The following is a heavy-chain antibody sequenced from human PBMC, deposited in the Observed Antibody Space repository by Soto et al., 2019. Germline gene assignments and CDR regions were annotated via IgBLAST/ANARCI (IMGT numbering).Heavy chain of an antibody. CDR3: ARTTPSDPDYGGNPQDGYWFDP. J-gene: IGHJ5*02. CDR2: IYYSGST. D-gene: IGHD4-17*01. V-gene: IGHV4-31*03. CDR1: GGSISSGGYY. Sequence: SETLSLTCTVSGGSISSGGYYWSWIRQHPGKGLEWIGYIYYSGSTYYNPSLKSRVTISVDTSKNQFSLKLSSVTAADTAVYYCARTTPSDPDYGGNPQDGYWFDPWGQGTLVTVSS.